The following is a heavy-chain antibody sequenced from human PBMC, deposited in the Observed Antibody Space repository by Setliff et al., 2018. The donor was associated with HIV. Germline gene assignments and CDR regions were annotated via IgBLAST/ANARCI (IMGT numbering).Heavy chain of an antibody. Sequence: ASVKVSCKASGYTFTTYAINWVRQAPGQGLEWMGWINMYTANPSYAQGFTGRFVFSLDTSVSTAYLQISSLEAEDTALYYCARDRYGASFDSWGLGTLVTVSS. CDR2: INMYTANP. D-gene: IGHD3-16*02. CDR1: GYTFTTYA. V-gene: IGHV7-4-1*02. CDR3: ARDRYGASFDS. J-gene: IGHJ4*02.